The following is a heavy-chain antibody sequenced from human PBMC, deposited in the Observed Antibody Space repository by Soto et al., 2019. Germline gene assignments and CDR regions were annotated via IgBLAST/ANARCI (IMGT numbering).Heavy chain of an antibody. J-gene: IGHJ4*02. V-gene: IGHV4-61*05. CDR2: IYYSGST. CDR1: GDSISSSSYY. Sequence: SETLSLTCTVSGDSISSSSYYWGWIRQPPGAGLEWIGYIYYSGSTNYNPSLKSRVTISVDTSKNQFSLKLSSVTAADTAVYYCHGYGYWGQGTLVTVSS. D-gene: IGHD5-12*01. CDR3: HGYGY.